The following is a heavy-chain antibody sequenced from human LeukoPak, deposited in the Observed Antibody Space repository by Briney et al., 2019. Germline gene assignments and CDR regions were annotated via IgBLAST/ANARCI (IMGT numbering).Heavy chain of an antibody. D-gene: IGHD6-19*01. CDR3: ARGVAVAGTGGSY. CDR2: ISAYNGHT. CDR1: GYTFTSHG. V-gene: IGHV1-18*01. Sequence: GASVKVSCKASGYTFTSHGISWARQAPGQGLEWMGWISAYNGHTKYAQKLQGRVTMTTDTSTSTAYMEVRSLRSDDTAVYYCARGVAVAGTGGSYWGQGTLVTVSS. J-gene: IGHJ4*02.